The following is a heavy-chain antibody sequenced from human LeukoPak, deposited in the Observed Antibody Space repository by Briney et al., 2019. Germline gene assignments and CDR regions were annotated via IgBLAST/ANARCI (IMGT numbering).Heavy chain of an antibody. CDR3: ARDTRYSYDF. CDR1: GFTFSSYS. J-gene: IGHJ4*02. V-gene: IGHV3-48*01. CDR2: IRSSGSVM. Sequence: PGGSPRLSCAASGFTFSSYSMNWVRQAPGKGLEWVSYIRSSGSVMYYADSVKGRFTISRDNAKNSVYLQMNSLRAEDTAVYYCARDTRYSYDFWGQGTLVTVSS. D-gene: IGHD5-18*01.